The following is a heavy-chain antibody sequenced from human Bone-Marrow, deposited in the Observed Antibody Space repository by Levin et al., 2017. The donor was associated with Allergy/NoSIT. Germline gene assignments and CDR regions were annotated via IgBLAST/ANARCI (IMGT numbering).Heavy chain of an antibody. CDR2: ISSSSSYT. CDR3: ARDLGAAAGRDDWFDP. V-gene: IGHV3-11*05. J-gene: IGHJ5*02. Sequence: TPGGSLRLSCAASGFTFSDYYMSWIRQAPGKGLEWVSYISSSSSYTNYADSVKGRFTISRDNAKNSLYLQMNSLRAEDTAVYYCARDLGAAAGRDDWFDPWGQGTLVTVSS. D-gene: IGHD6-13*01. CDR1: GFTFSDYY.